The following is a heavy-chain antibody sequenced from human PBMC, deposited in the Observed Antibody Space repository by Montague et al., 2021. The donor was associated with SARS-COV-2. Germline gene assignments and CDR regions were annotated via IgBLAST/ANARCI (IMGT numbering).Heavy chain of an antibody. CDR3: VGQGWDSWTLGW. CDR2: IYYSGST. V-gene: IGHV4-39*01. D-gene: IGHD3/OR15-3a*01. CDR1: GGSISSSSYY. J-gene: IGHJ4*02. Sequence: SETLSLTCTISGGSISSSSYYWGWIRQPPGKGLEWIGSIYYSGSTYYNPSLKSRVTISVDTSNNQFSLKLNTVTAADTALYYCVGQGWDSWTLGWWSQGSLVTVSS.